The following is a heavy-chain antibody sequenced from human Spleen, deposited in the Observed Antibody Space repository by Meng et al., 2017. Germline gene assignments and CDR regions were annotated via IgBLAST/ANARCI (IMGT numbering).Heavy chain of an antibody. D-gene: IGHD3-22*01. CDR3: AKDPTYDSSGYYYY. J-gene: IGHJ4*02. V-gene: IGHV3-23*01. CDR1: GFTFSSYA. CDR2: ISGSGGST. Sequence: GGSLRLSCAASGFTFSSYAMSWVRQVPGKGLEWVSAISGSGGSTYYADSVKGRFTISRDNSKNTLYLQMNSLRAEDTAVYYCAKDPTYDSSGYYYYWGQGTLVTVSS.